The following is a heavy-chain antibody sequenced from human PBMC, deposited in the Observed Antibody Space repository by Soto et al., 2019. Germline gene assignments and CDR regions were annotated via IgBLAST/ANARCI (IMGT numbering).Heavy chain of an antibody. J-gene: IGHJ4*02. Sequence: GGSLRLSCAASGLTFSSYAMSWVRQAPGKGLKWVSAISGSGGSTYYADSVKGRFTISRDNSKNTLYLQMNSLRAEDTAVYYCAKQKRVTFYFDYWGQGTLVTVSS. D-gene: IGHD2-21*02. V-gene: IGHV3-23*01. CDR3: AKQKRVTFYFDY. CDR1: GLTFSSYA. CDR2: ISGSGGST.